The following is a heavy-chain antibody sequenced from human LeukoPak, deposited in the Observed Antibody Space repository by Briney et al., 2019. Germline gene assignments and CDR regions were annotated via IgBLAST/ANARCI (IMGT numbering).Heavy chain of an antibody. J-gene: IGHJ4*02. CDR1: GLTFSNYA. CDR2: ISDSGGST. CDR3: AKSGITAAAPPRGDY. D-gene: IGHD6-13*01. V-gene: IGHV3-23*01. Sequence: GGSLRLSCAASGLTFSNYAMSWVRQAPGKGLEWVSGISDSGGSTYYADSVKGRFTISRDNSKNMLYLQMNSLRAEDTAVYYCAKSGITAAAPPRGDYWGQGTLVTVSS.